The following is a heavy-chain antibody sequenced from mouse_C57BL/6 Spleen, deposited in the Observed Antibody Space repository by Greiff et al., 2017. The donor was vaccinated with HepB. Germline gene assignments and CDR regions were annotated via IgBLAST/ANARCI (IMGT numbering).Heavy chain of an antibody. V-gene: IGHV1-72*01. Sequence: VKLQQSGAELVKPGASVKLSCKASGYTFTSYWMHWVKQRPGRGLEWIGRIDPNSGGTKYNEKFKSKATLTVDKPSSTAYMQLSSLTSEDSAVYYCARAYGYGSRGNAMDYWGQGTSVTVSS. CDR3: ARAYGYGSRGNAMDY. CDR1: GYTFTSYW. D-gene: IGHD1-1*01. CDR2: IDPNSGGT. J-gene: IGHJ4*01.